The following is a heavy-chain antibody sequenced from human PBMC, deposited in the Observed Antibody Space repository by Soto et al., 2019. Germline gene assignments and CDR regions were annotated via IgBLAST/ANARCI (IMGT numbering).Heavy chain of an antibody. CDR3: TTGLGCSGGSCYPPYYYYYGMDV. CDR1: GFTFSNAW. V-gene: IGHV3-15*07. Sequence: GGSLRLSCAASGFTFSNAWMNWVRQAPGKGLEWVGRIKSKTDGGTTDYAAPVKGRFTISRDDSKNTLYLQMNSLKTEDTAVYYCTTGLGCSGGSCYPPYYYYYGMDVWGQGTTVTVSS. D-gene: IGHD2-15*01. J-gene: IGHJ6*02. CDR2: IKSKTDGGTT.